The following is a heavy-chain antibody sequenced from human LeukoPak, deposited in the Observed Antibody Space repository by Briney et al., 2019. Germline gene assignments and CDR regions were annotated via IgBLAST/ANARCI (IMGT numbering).Heavy chain of an antibody. V-gene: IGHV4-31*02. Sequence: SETLSLTCTVSGGSISSGGYYWSWIRQHPGKGLEWIGYTYYSGSTYYNPSLKSRVTISVDTSKNQFSLKLSSVTAADTAVYYCAREGLVFPGVWGQGTLVTVSS. CDR3: AREGLVFPGV. CDR1: GGSISSGGYY. J-gene: IGHJ4*02. D-gene: IGHD5/OR15-5a*01. CDR2: TYYSGST.